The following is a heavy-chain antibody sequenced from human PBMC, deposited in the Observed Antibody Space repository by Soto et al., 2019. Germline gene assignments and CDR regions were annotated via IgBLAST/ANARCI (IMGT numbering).Heavy chain of an antibody. Sequence: ASVKVSCKASGGTFSSYAISWVRQAPGQGLEWMGGIIPIFGTANYAQKFQGRVTITADESTSTAYMELSSLRSEDTAVYYCARAGRTYMDIAARPGAFDIWGQGTMVTVS. CDR3: ARAGRTYMDIAARPGAFDI. CDR2: IIPIFGTA. D-gene: IGHD6-6*01. V-gene: IGHV1-69*13. J-gene: IGHJ3*02. CDR1: GGTFSSYA.